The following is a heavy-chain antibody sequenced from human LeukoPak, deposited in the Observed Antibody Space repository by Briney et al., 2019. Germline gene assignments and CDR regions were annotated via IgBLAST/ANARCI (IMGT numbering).Heavy chain of an antibody. CDR2: IKQDGSEK. J-gene: IGHJ5*02. Sequence: GGSLRLSCAASGFTLNTYWMSWVRQAPGKGLEWVANIKQDGSEKYYVDSVKGRFTISRDNAKNSLYLQMNSLRVEDTAVYYCARGGGDFWSGYYPSWFDHWGQGTLVTVSS. D-gene: IGHD3-3*01. V-gene: IGHV3-7*01. CDR3: ARGGGDFWSGYYPSWFDH. CDR1: GFTLNTYW.